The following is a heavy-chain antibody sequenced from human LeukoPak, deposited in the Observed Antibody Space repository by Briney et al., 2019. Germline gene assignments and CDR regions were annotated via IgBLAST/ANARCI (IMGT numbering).Heavy chain of an antibody. J-gene: IGHJ6*03. V-gene: IGHV3-11*04. CDR1: GFTFSDYY. D-gene: IGHD4-17*01. CDR3: AGGSYGDYETYYYYMDV. Sequence: GGSLRLSCAASGFTFSDYYMSWIRQAPGKGLEWVSYISSSGSTIYYADSVKGRFAIYRDNAKHSLYLKMNSLRAEDTAVYYRAGGSYGDYETYYYYMDVWGKGTTVTVSS. CDR2: ISSSGSTI.